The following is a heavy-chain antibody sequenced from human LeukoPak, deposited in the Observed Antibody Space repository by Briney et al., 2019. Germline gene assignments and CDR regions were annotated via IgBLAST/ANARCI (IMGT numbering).Heavy chain of an antibody. V-gene: IGHV4-34*01. Sequence: SETLSLTCAVYGGSFSGYYWSWIRQPPGKGLEWIGEINHRGSTNYNPSLKSRVTISVDTSKNQFSLKLSSVTAADTAVYYCARGKKIAVDGPMTFDYWGQGTLVTVSS. CDR2: INHRGST. J-gene: IGHJ4*02. CDR3: ARGKKIAVDGPMTFDY. CDR1: GGSFSGYY. D-gene: IGHD6-19*01.